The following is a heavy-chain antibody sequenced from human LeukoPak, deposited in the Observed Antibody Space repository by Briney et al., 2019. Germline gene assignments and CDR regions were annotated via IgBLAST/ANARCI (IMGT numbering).Heavy chain of an antibody. CDR3: ARDDSSGYYYESIGWYFDL. CDR1: GGSISSSSYY. V-gene: IGHV4-39*07. J-gene: IGHJ2*01. Sequence: SETLSLTCTVSGGSISSSSYYWGWIRQPPGKGLEWIGSIYYSGSTYYNPSLKSRVTISVDTSKNQFSLKLSSVTAADTAVYYCARDDSSGYYYESIGWYFDLWGRGTLVTVSS. CDR2: IYYSGST. D-gene: IGHD3-22*01.